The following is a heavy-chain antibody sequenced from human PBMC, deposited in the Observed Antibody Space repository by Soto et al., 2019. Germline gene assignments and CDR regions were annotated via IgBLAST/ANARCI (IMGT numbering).Heavy chain of an antibody. CDR2: ISSSSSYI. Sequence: SLRLSCAASGFTFSSYSMNWVHQATGKGLEWVSSISSSSSYIYYADSVKGRFTISRDNAKNSLYLQMNSLRAEDTAVYYCARDPYRYGALDYGGQGTLVTVSS. CDR1: GFTFSSYS. CDR3: ARDPYRYGALDY. J-gene: IGHJ4*02. V-gene: IGHV3-21*01. D-gene: IGHD5-18*01.